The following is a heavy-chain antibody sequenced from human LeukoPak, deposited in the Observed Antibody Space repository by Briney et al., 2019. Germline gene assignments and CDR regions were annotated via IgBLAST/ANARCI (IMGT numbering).Heavy chain of an antibody. Sequence: SETLSLTCAVSGGSIGTTNWWSWVRQPPGKRLEWIGETYHSGSTNYNSSLKSRVTISLDTSKNQFSLKLSSVTAADTAVYYCARGRRIVVVLGATRTHRDYYMDVWGKGTTVTVSS. CDR2: TYHSGST. CDR3: ARGRRIVVVLGATRTHRDYYMDV. CDR1: GGSIGTTNW. V-gene: IGHV4-4*02. J-gene: IGHJ6*03. D-gene: IGHD2-15*01.